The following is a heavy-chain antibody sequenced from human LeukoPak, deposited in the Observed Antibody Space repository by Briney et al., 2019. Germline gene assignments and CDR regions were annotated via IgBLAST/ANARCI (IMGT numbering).Heavy chain of an antibody. Sequence: SVKVSCKASGYTFVDYYVYWIRQAPGQGLEWMGWLNPRTGATKYAQKFQARVTMTRDTSKQTAYMELTSLRSDDTALYFCARDHRLGRTGYDMPADWGQGTLVTVSS. CDR2: LNPRTGAT. J-gene: IGHJ4*02. V-gene: IGHV1-2*02. D-gene: IGHD7-27*01. CDR3: ARDHRLGRTGYDMPAD. CDR1: GYTFVDYY.